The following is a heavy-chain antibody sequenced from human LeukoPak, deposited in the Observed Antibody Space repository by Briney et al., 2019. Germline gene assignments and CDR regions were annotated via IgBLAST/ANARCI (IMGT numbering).Heavy chain of an antibody. CDR2: IYYSGST. CDR3: ARDNGDFPFDY. CDR1: GGSISSYY. V-gene: IGHV4-59*01. D-gene: IGHD4-17*01. J-gene: IGHJ4*02. Sequence: SATLSLTCTVSGGSISSYYWSWMRQPPGKGLEWIGYIYYSGSTNYNPSLKSRVTISVDTSKNQFSLKLSSVTAADTAVYYCARDNGDFPFDYWGQGTLVTVSS.